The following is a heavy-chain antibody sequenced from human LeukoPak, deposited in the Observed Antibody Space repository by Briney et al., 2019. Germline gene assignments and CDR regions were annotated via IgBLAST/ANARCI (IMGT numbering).Heavy chain of an antibody. Sequence: GGSLRLSCAASGFTFSSYEMNWVRQAPGKGLEWVSSISGSGSSTYYADSVKGRFTISRDNSKNTLFLQMNSLKADDTAVYYCAKGGGGVLASWGQGTLVTVSS. CDR2: ISGSGSST. D-gene: IGHD3-16*01. V-gene: IGHV3-23*01. CDR1: GFTFSSYE. J-gene: IGHJ4*02. CDR3: AKGGGGVLAS.